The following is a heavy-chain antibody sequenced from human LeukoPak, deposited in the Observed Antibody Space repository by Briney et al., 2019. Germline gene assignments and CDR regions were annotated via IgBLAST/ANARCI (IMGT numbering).Heavy chain of an antibody. J-gene: IGHJ6*02. CDR3: ARDFYDFLIDYYYGMDV. CDR2: INSDGSST. Sequence: PGGSLRLSCAASGFTFSSYWMHWVRQAPGKGLVWVSRINSDGSSTSYADSVKGRFTISRDNAKNTLYLQMNSLRAEDTAVYYCARDFYDFLIDYYYGMDVWGQGTTVTVSS. D-gene: IGHD3-3*01. V-gene: IGHV3-74*01. CDR1: GFTFSSYW.